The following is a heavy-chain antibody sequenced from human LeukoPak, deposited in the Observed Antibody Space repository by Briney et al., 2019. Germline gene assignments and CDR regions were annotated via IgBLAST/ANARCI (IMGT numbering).Heavy chain of an antibody. Sequence: ASVKVSCKASGYTFTGYYMHWVRQAPGQGLEWMGRINPNSGGTNYAQKFRGRVTMTRDTSISTAYMELSRLRSDDTAVYYCARAGFEQLVPFPDYWGQGTLVTVSS. V-gene: IGHV1-2*06. CDR3: ARAGFEQLVPFPDY. CDR1: GYTFTGYY. J-gene: IGHJ4*02. CDR2: INPNSGGT. D-gene: IGHD6-6*01.